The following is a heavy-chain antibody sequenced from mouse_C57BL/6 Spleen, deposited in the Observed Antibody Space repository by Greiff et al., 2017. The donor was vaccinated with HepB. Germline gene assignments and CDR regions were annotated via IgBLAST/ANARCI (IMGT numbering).Heavy chain of an antibody. V-gene: IGHV3-8*01. CDR3: ARYRLGRGWYFDV. J-gene: IGHJ1*03. CDR1: GYSFTSDY. CDR2: ISYSGST. D-gene: IGHD4-1*01. Sequence: EVQLQESGPGLAKPSQTLSLTCSVTGYSFTSDYWNWIRKFPGNKLEYMGYISYSGSTYYNPSLKSRISITRDTSKNQYNLKLNSVTTEDTATYYCARYRLGRGWYFDVWGTGTTVTVSS.